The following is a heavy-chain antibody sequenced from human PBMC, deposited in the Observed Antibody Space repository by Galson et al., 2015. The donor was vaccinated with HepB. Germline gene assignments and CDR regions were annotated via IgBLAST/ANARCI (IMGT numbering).Heavy chain of an antibody. D-gene: IGHD5-24*01. CDR1: GYSFTSYW. CDR3: ARRTRDGYNPYGMDV. CDR2: IDPSDSYT. Sequence: QSGAEVKKPGESLRISCKGSGYSFTSYWISWVRQMPGKGLEWMGRIDPSDSYTNYSPSFQGHVTISADKSISTAYLQWSSLKASDTAMYYCARRTRDGYNPYGMDVWGQGTTVTVSS. V-gene: IGHV5-10-1*01. J-gene: IGHJ6*02.